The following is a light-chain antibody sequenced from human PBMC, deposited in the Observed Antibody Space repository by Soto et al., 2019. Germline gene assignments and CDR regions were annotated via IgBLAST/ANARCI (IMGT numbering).Light chain of an antibody. V-gene: IGKV3-20*01. Sequence: EIVLTQSPDTLSLSPGERATLSCTASQNVRGSYLAWYQQSPGQAPRLLIQGASSRATGIPDRFTGSGSGTDFTLTINRLEPEDFAVYYCQKYGGMWTFGQGTKVDFK. CDR3: QKYGGMWT. CDR1: QNVRGSY. CDR2: GAS. J-gene: IGKJ1*01.